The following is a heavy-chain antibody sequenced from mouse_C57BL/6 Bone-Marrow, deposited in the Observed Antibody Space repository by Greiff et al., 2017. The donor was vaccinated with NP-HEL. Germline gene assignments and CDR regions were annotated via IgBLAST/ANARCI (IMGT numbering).Heavy chain of an antibody. D-gene: IGHD2-4*01. J-gene: IGHJ4*01. CDR2: IWSDGST. CDR1: GFSLTSYG. V-gene: IGHV2-6-1*01. Sequence: VKLMESGPGLVAPSQSLSITCTVSGFSLTSYGVHWVRQPPGKGLEWLVVIWSDGSTTYNSALKSRLSISKDNSKSQVFLKMNSLQTDDTAMYYCARHYDYDGDAMDYWGQGTSVTVSS. CDR3: ARHYDYDGDAMDY.